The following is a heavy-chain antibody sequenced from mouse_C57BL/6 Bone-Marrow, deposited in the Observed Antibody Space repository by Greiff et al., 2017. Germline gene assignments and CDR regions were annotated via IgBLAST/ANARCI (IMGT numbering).Heavy chain of an antibody. J-gene: IGHJ3*01. D-gene: IGHD2-4*01. CDR1: GFNIKDDY. V-gene: IGHV14-4*01. Sequence: VQLKESGAELVRPGASVKLSCTASGFNIKDDYMHWVKQRPEQGLEWIGWIDPENGDTEYASKFQGKATITADTSSNTASLQLSSLTSEDTAVYYCTPYDYEGPWFAYWGQGTLVTVSA. CDR3: TPYDYEGPWFAY. CDR2: IDPENGDT.